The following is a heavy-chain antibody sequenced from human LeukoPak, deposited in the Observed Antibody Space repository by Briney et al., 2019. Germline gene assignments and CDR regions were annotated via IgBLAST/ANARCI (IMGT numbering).Heavy chain of an antibody. CDR2: INTDGSST. CDR3: ARGNYDYYYYYYMDV. V-gene: IGHV3-74*01. CDR1: GFTFSSYW. D-gene: IGHD3-16*01. Sequence: GGSLRLSCAPSGFTFSSYWMHWVRQVPGKGLVWVSRINTDGSSTSYADSVKGRFTVSRDNAKNTLYLQMNSLRAEDTAVYYCARGNYDYYYYYYMDVWGKGTTVTISS. J-gene: IGHJ6*03.